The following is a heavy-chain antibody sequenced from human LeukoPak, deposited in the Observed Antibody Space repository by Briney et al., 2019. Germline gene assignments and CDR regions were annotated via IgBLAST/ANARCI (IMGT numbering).Heavy chain of an antibody. Sequence: ASVKVSCKASGGTFSSYAISWVRQAPGQGLEWMGRIIPILGIANYAQKFQGRVTITADKSTSTAYMELSSLRSEDTAVYYCAIVDAGTESFPFDYWGQGTLVTVSS. CDR3: AIVDAGTESFPFDY. CDR2: IIPILGIA. V-gene: IGHV1-69*04. CDR1: GGTFSSYA. D-gene: IGHD6-13*01. J-gene: IGHJ4*02.